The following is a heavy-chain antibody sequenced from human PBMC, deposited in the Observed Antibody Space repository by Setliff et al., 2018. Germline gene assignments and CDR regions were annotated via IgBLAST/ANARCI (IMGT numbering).Heavy chain of an antibody. CDR1: GYTFTGYY. V-gene: IGHV1-2*02. D-gene: IGHD1-26*01. J-gene: IGHJ4*02. CDR3: ARSSGSYHTYYFDY. CDR2: IDPNSGGT. Sequence: ASVKVSCKASGYTFTGYYMHWVRQAPGQGLEWMGWIDPNSGGTNYAQKFQGRVTMTRDTSISTAYMELSRLRSDDTAVYYCARSSGSYHTYYFDYWGQGTLVTVSS.